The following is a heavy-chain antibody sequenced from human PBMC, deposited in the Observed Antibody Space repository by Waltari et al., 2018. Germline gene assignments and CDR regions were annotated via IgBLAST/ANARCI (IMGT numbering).Heavy chain of an antibody. V-gene: IGHV4-38-2*01. Sequence: QVQLQESGPGLVKPSETLSLTCAVSGYSISSGYYWGWIRQPPGKGLEWIGSIYHRGSTYYNPSLKSRVTISVDTSKNQFSLKLSSVTAADTAVYYCVGGSGSLDPYWFDPWGQGTLVTVSS. CDR1: GYSISSGYY. CDR2: IYHRGST. CDR3: VGGSGSLDPYWFDP. J-gene: IGHJ5*02. D-gene: IGHD3-10*01.